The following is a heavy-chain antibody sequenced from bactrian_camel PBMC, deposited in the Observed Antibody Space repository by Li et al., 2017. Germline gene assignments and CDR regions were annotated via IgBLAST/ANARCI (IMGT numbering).Heavy chain of an antibody. CDR3: ATVPSWSRCHPLGARFGN. J-gene: IGHJ4*01. CDR1: GFIFSDHV. CDR2: INRRGDNT. Sequence: HVQLVESGGGSVQPGGSLRLSCAASGFIFSDHVMYWLRQRPGEEFEYVSVINRRGDNTAYGRYVKGRFTISRDNAKNSLYLQMNSLIPEDTAGYYCATVPSWSRCHPLGARFGNWGQGTQVTVS. D-gene: IGHD8*01. V-gene: IGHV3S39*01.